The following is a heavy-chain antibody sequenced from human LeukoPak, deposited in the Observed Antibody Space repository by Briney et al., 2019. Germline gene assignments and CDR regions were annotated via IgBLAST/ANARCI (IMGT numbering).Heavy chain of an antibody. Sequence: ASVKVSCKASGGTFSSYAISWVRQAPGQGLEWMGGIIPIFGTANYAQKFQGRVTMTTDTSTSTAYMELRSLRSDDTAVYYCARIGASNSWWFDPWGQGTLVTVSS. CDR1: GGTFSSYA. CDR2: IIPIFGTA. D-gene: IGHD4-11*01. V-gene: IGHV1-69*05. CDR3: ARIGASNSWWFDP. J-gene: IGHJ5*02.